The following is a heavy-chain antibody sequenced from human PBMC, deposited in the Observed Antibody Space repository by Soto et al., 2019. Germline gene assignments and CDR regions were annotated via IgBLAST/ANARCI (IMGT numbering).Heavy chain of an antibody. D-gene: IGHD3-10*01. V-gene: IGHV4-4*02. J-gene: IGHJ4*02. Sequence: QVQLQESGPGLVKPSGTLSLTCAVSGDSVTSSNWWSWVRQPPGKGLEWIGEIYHTGNTNYNPSLKSRVTISIDKSKNQFSLKLSSVTAAVTAVYFCAREGYGSRGGYWGQGTLVIVSS. CDR2: IYHTGNT. CDR1: GDSVTSSNW. CDR3: AREGYGSRGGY.